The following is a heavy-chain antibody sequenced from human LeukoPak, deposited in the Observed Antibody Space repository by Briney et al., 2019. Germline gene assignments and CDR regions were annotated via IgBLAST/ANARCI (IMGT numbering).Heavy chain of an antibody. V-gene: IGHV1-24*01. CDR3: ATDLGGLAASVIDASDI. CDR2: FDPEDGET. J-gene: IGHJ3*02. CDR1: GYTLTELS. Sequence: ASVKVSCKVSGYTLTELSMHWVRQAPGKGLEWMGGFDPEDGETIYAQKFQGRVTMTEDTSTDTAYMELSSLRSEDTAVYYCATDLGGLAASVIDASDIWGQGTMVTVSS. D-gene: IGHD6-13*01.